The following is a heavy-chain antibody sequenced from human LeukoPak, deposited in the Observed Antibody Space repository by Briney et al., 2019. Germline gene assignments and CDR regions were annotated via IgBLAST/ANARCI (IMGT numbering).Heavy chain of an antibody. CDR3: ARVVSGWLQFRGWFDP. CDR1: GGSISSSNW. Sequence: PSGTLSLTCAVSGGSISSSNWWSWVRQPPGKGLEWIGEIYHSGSTNYNPSLKSRVTISVDKSKNQFSLKLSSVTAADTAVYYCARVVSGWLQFRGWFDPWGQGTLVTVSS. J-gene: IGHJ5*02. D-gene: IGHD5-24*01. V-gene: IGHV4-4*02. CDR2: IYHSGST.